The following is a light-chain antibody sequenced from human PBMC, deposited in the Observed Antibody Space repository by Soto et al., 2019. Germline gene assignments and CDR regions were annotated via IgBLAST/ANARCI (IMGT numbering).Light chain of an antibody. J-gene: IGKJ2*01. CDR2: AAS. CDR1: QSINIY. V-gene: IGKV1-39*01. Sequence: IQLTQSPSSLSASVGDRVTVTCRASQSINIYLNWYQQKPGKAPTLLIYAASSWQSGVPSRFSGGGSRTDFTLTITSLQAEDFATYYCQQSYRSPYTFGHGTKLEI. CDR3: QQSYRSPYT.